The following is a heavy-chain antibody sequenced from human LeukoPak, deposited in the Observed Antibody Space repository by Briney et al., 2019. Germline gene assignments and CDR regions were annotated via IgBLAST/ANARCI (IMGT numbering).Heavy chain of an antibody. CDR2: IDANNGDT. CDR3: ARDPSSVTLYFFDY. CDR1: GYTFRGNY. J-gene: IGHJ4*02. V-gene: IGHV1-2*02. D-gene: IGHD4-11*01. Sequence: ASVKISCKASGYTFRGNYIHLLRQAPGQRLEWMGWIDANNGDTKSAQKFQGRVTMSRDTSISTAYMDLSSLSPDDAAVYYCARDPSSVTLYFFDYWGQGTLVTVSS.